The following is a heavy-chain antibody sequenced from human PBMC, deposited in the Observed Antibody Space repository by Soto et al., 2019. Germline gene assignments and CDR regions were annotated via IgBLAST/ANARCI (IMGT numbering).Heavy chain of an antibody. J-gene: IGHJ4*02. CDR3: ARGWELDY. D-gene: IGHD1-26*01. CDR2: ISTYNGDT. V-gene: IGHV1-18*01. CDR1: GYTFTNYD. Sequence: QVQLVQSGPEVKKPGASVKVSCKTSGYTFTNYDITWVRQAPGQGLEWMGWISTYNGDTDYAQKLQGRVTMTTDTSTTTAYMELRSLRSDDTAVYYCARGWELDYWGQGTLVTVSS.